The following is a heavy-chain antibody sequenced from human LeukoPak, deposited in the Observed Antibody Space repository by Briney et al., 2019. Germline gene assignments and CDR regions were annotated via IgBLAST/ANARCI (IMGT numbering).Heavy chain of an antibody. D-gene: IGHD1-1*01. CDR3: AKNLRQLAVTGCDY. CDR2: ISGSGGST. CDR1: GFTFSSYA. Sequence: PGGSLRLSCAASGFTFSSYAMTWVRQAPGKGLEWASGISGSGGSTSYADSVKGRFTISRDNSKNTLFLQMNGLRAEDTAVYYCAKNLRQLAVTGCDYWGQGTLVTVSS. V-gene: IGHV3-23*01. J-gene: IGHJ4*02.